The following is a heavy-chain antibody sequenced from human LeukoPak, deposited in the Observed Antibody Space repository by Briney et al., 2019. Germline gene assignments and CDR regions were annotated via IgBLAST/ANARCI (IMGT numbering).Heavy chain of an antibody. Sequence: GGSLRLSCAASGFTFNNAWMSWVRRAPGKGLEWVGRIKSYSDGGTVDYGAPVKGRFTISRDDSNNSLYLQMNSLGTEDTGVYYCTTDQDSTSGRGWGQGTLVIVSS. CDR1: GFTFNNAW. CDR2: IKSYSDGGTV. CDR3: TTDQDSTSGRG. J-gene: IGHJ4*02. D-gene: IGHD3-10*01. V-gene: IGHV3-15*01.